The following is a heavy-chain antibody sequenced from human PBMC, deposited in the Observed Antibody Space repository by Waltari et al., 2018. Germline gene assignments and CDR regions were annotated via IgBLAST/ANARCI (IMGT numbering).Heavy chain of an antibody. CDR1: EFTFRIFA. D-gene: IGHD3-22*01. CDR3: ARGRGFYDNFGDVAFET. CDR2: VSLDGDSK. V-gene: IGHV3-30*10. J-gene: IGHJ3*02. Sequence: QLQMVQSGGGLFHPGSSVKLSCASSEFTFRIFALHWVRQAPGKGLEWLGVVSLDGDSKNHIESLKCRINISRDNSKNTLFLQMNSLRPEDTATYYCARGRGFYDNFGDVAFETWGQGTLVIVSS.